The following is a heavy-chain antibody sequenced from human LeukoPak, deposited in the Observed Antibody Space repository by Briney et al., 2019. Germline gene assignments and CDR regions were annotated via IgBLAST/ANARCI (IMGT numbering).Heavy chain of an antibody. CDR3: ASGYSSVYYYYYMDV. D-gene: IGHD5-18*01. CDR1: GGSLSSYY. Sequence: SETLSLTCTVSGGSLSSYYWSWIRQPPGRGLEWIGYVYYSGSTDYNPSLKSRVTISVDTSQNQFSLHLSSVTAADTAVYYCASGYSSVYYYYYMDVWGKGTTVTVSS. CDR2: VYYSGST. V-gene: IGHV4-59*01. J-gene: IGHJ6*03.